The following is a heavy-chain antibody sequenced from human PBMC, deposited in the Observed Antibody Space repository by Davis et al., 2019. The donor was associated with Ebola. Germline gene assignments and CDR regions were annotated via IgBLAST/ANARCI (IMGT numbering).Heavy chain of an antibody. CDR3: TRSKWPYYFDS. J-gene: IGHJ4*02. V-gene: IGHV3-74*03. D-gene: IGHD5-12*01. CDR2: IASDGITV. CDR1: GFTLSEYW. Sequence: HTGGSLRPSCPPSGFTLSEYWMHWVRQAPGKGLMWVSQIASDGITVAYADSARGRFTISSDNAKTTVYLQMDGLRAEDTALYYCTRSKWPYYFDSWGQGTLVTVSS.